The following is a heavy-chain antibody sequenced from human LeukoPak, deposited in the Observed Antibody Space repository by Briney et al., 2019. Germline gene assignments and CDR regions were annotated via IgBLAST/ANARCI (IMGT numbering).Heavy chain of an antibody. V-gene: IGHV3-53*01. D-gene: IGHD3-3*01. J-gene: IGHJ6*04. Sequence: PGGSLRLSCAASGFTVSSNYMSWVRQAPGKGLEWVSVIYSGGSTYYADSVKGRFTISRDNSKNTLYPQMNSLRAEDTAVYYCARAPLEYYYGMDVWGKGTTVTVSS. CDR3: ARAPLEYYYGMDV. CDR1: GFTVSSNY. CDR2: IYSGGST.